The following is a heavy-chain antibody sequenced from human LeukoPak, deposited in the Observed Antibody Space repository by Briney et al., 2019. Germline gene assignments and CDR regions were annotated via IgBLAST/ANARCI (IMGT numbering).Heavy chain of an antibody. CDR1: GGSISSSSYY. CDR3: ARHSSPDYDILTGYYNPYYFDY. CDR2: IYYSGST. D-gene: IGHD3-9*01. Sequence: SETLSLTCTVSGGSISSSSYYWGWIRQPPGKGLEWIGSIYYSGSTYYNPSLKSRVTISVDTSKNQFSLKLSSVTAAVTAVYYCARHSSPDYDILTGYYNPYYFDYWGQGTLVTVSS. J-gene: IGHJ4*02. V-gene: IGHV4-39*01.